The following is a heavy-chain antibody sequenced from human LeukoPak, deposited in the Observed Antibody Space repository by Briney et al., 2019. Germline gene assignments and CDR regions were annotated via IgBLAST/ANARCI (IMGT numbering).Heavy chain of an antibody. Sequence: SETLSLTCTVSGGSISSGGYYWSWIRQHPGQGLEWIGYIYYSGSTYYNPSLKSRVSMSVDTSKNQFSLQLSSVTAADTAVYYCATHRLLSPFDYWGQGTLVTVSS. D-gene: IGHD2-15*01. CDR2: IYYSGST. J-gene: IGHJ4*02. CDR3: ATHRLLSPFDY. V-gene: IGHV4-30-4*08. CDR1: GGSISSGGYY.